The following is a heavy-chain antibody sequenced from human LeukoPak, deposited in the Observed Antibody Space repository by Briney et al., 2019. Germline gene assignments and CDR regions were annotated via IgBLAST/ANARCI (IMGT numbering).Heavy chain of an antibody. J-gene: IGHJ5*02. V-gene: IGHV4-31*03. CDR2: IYYSGST. D-gene: IGHD1-26*01. CDR3: ARVHSGNWFDP. CDR1: GGSISSGGYY. Sequence: SSETLSLTCTVSGGSISSGGYYWSWIRQHPGKGLEWIGYIYYSGSTYYNPSLKSRVTISVDTSKNQFSLKLSSVTAADTAVYYCARVHSGNWFDPWGQGTLVTVFS.